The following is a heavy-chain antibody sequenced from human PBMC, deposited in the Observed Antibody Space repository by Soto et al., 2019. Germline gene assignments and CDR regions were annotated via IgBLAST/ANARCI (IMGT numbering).Heavy chain of an antibody. D-gene: IGHD1-26*01. CDR1: GGTFSSYA. Sequence: QVQLVQSGAEVNKPGSSVKVSCKASGGTFSSYAISWVRQAPGQGLEWMGGIIHIFGTANYAQKYQGRVTLTADESTSTAYMELSSMRSEDTTVYYCARPPYSGSYFYDSYYYGRDVWGQGSTVTVSS. J-gene: IGHJ6*02. CDR3: ARPPYSGSYFYDSYYYGRDV. CDR2: IIHIFGTA. V-gene: IGHV1-69*01.